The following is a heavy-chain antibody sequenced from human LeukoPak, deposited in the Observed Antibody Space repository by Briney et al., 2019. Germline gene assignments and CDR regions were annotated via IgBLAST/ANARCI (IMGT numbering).Heavy chain of an antibody. J-gene: IGHJ4*02. CDR1: GGTFSSYA. D-gene: IGHD5-18*01. V-gene: IGHV1-69*13. Sequence: SVKVSCKASGGTFSSYAISWVRQAPGQGLEWMGGIIPIFGTANYAQKFQGRVTITADESTSTAYMELSSLRSEDTAVYYCAKDASVSVMSGSYASDYWGQGTLVTVSS. CDR2: IIPIFGTA. CDR3: AKDASVSVMSGSYASDY.